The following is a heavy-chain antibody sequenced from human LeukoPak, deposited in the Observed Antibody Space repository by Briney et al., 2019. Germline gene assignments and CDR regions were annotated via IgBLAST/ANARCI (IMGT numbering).Heavy chain of an antibody. Sequence: SETLSLTCTVSGGSISGSSYYWGWVRQPPGMGLEWIGTIYYSGSTYYNPSLKSRVTISVDTSKNQFSLKLSSVTAADTAVYYCARGMEDIVVVPAARSPIYYYYYMDVWGKGTTVTVSS. CDR1: GGSISGSSYY. CDR2: IYYSGST. CDR3: ARGMEDIVVVPAARSPIYYYYYMDV. J-gene: IGHJ6*03. V-gene: IGHV4-39*07. D-gene: IGHD2-2*01.